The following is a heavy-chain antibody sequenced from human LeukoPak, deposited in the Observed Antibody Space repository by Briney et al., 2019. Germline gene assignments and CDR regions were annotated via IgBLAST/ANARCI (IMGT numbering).Heavy chain of an antibody. CDR1: GGSISSHY. D-gene: IGHD6-6*01. J-gene: IGHJ6*03. CDR3: ARFHIAARPDYYYYMDV. V-gene: IGHV4-59*11. Sequence: PPETLSLTCTVSGGSISSHYRSWIRQPPGKGLEWIGYIYYSGSTNYNPSLKSRVTISVDTSKNQFSLKLSSVTAADTAVYYCARFHIAARPDYYYYMDVWGKGTTVTVPS. CDR2: IYYSGST.